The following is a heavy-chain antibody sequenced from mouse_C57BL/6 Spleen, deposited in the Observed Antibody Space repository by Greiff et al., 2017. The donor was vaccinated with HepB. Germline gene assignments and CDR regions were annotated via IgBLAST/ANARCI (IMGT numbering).Heavy chain of an antibody. J-gene: IGHJ3*01. V-gene: IGHV1-5*01. CDR3: TREYYYGSSPFAY. D-gene: IGHD1-1*01. CDR2: IYPGNSDT. Sequence: EVQLQQSGTVLARPGASVKMSCKTSGYTFTSYWMHWVKQRPGQGLEWIGAIYPGNSDTSYNQKFKGKAKLTAVTSASTAYLELSSLTNEDSAVYYCTREYYYGSSPFAYWGQGTLVTVSA. CDR1: GYTFTSYW.